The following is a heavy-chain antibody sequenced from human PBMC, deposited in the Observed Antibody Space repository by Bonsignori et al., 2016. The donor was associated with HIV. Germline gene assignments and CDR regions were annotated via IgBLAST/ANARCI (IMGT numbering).Heavy chain of an antibody. D-gene: IGHD6-13*01. CDR3: AREGGIAAAGAVDY. J-gene: IGHJ4*02. V-gene: IGHV3-21*01. CDR2: ISSSSSYI. Sequence: VRQAPGKGLEWVSSISSSSSYIYYADSVKGRFTISRDNAKNSLYLQMNSLRAEDTAVYYCAREGGIAAAGAVDYWGQGTLVTVSS.